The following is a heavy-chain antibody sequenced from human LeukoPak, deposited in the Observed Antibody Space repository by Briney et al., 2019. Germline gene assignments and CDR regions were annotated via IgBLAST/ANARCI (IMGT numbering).Heavy chain of an antibody. CDR1: VYTFTIYG. CDR3: ARDGYTYYDFWSGYYTPFDY. V-gene: IGHV1-18*01. CDR2: ISAYNGNT. Sequence: GASVTVSFKASVYTFTIYGISWVRQAPGQGLEWMGWISAYNGNTNYAQKLQGRVTMTTDTSTSTAYMELRSLRSDDTAVYYCARDGYTYYDFWSGYYTPFDYWGQGTLVTVSS. J-gene: IGHJ4*02. D-gene: IGHD3-3*01.